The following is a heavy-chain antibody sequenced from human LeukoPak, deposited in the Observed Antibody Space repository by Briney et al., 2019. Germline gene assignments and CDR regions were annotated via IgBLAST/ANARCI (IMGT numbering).Heavy chain of an antibody. J-gene: IGHJ4*02. D-gene: IGHD3-3*01. CDR3: ARALLDFWSGYYRYYFDY. CDR2: FSAYNGNT. CDR1: GYTFTSYG. V-gene: IGHV1-18*01. Sequence: GASVKVSCKASGYTFTSYGISWVRQAPGQGLEWMGCFSAYNGNTNYAQKLQGRVTMTTDTSTSTAYMELRSLRSDDTAVYYCARALLDFWSGYYRYYFDYWGQGTLVTVSS.